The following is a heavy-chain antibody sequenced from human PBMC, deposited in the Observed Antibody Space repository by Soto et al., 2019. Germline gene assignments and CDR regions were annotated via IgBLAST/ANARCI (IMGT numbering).Heavy chain of an antibody. J-gene: IGHJ4*02. CDR1: GFTFSSYA. CDR3: AKNTAVVAATIASFDY. Sequence: EVQLLESGGGLVQPGGSLRLSCAASGFTFSSYAMSWVRQAPGKGLEWVSAISGSGGSTYYADSVKGRFTISRDNSKNTLSLQMNSLRAEDTAVYYCAKNTAVVAATIASFDYWGQGTLVTVAS. V-gene: IGHV3-23*01. D-gene: IGHD2-15*01. CDR2: ISGSGGST.